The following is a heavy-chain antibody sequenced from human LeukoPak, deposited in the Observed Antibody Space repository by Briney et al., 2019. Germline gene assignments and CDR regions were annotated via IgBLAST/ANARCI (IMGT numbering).Heavy chain of an antibody. J-gene: IGHJ4*02. CDR1: GFTFSRYG. CDR2: IIYDGTNT. Sequence: PGGSLRLSCAASGFTFSRYGMHWVRQAPGKGLEWVTFIIYDGTNTYYRDSVRGRFTISRDNSKNTLYLQMNSLRAEDTAVYYCAKSSPPPLRYWGQGTLVTVSS. CDR3: AKSSPPPLRY. V-gene: IGHV3-30*02.